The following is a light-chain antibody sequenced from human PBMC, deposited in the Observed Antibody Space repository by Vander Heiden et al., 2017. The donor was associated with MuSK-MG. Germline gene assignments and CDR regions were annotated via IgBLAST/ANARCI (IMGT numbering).Light chain of an antibody. CDR3: QQSDSTPLT. V-gene: IGKV1-39*01. Sequence: DIQMTQSPSSLSASVGDRVTITCRASQSISSYLNWYQQKPGKAPKLLIYAASSLQSGVPSRFSGSGSGTDFTLTISRLQPEDFATYYCQQSDSTPLTFGPGTRLEIK. CDR2: AAS. J-gene: IGKJ5*01. CDR1: QSISSY.